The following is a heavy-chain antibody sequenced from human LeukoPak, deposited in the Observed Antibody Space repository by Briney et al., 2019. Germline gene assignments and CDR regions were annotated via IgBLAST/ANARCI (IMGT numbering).Heavy chain of an antibody. CDR1: GFTFSSYG. D-gene: IGHD5-12*01. CDR2: ISYDGSNK. Sequence: PGGSLRLSCAASGFTFSSYGMHWVRQAPGKGLEWVAIISYDGSNKYYADSVKGRFTISRDNSKNTLYLQMNSLRAEDTAVYYCAKDRMHSAYELFDYWGQGTLVTVSS. CDR3: AKDRMHSAYELFDY. J-gene: IGHJ4*02. V-gene: IGHV3-30*18.